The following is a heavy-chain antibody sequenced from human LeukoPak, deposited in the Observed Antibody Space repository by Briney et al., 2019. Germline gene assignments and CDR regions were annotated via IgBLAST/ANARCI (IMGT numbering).Heavy chain of an antibody. CDR1: GFTFSRYG. Sequence: GGSLRLSRAASGFTFSRYGLHWVRQAPGKGLEGVAFIRDDGSTRYYADSVKGRFTVSRDNSKNTLYLQMDSLRAEDTAVYYCAKGDTVLRYFDWPQGLDYWGQGTLVTVSS. D-gene: IGHD3-9*01. CDR2: IRDDGSTR. J-gene: IGHJ4*02. CDR3: AKGDTVLRYFDWPQGLDY. V-gene: IGHV3-30*02.